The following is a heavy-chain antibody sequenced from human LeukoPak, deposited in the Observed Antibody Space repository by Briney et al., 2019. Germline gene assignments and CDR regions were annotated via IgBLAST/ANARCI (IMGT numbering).Heavy chain of an antibody. J-gene: IGHJ4*02. Sequence: GGSLRLACASSGFTFSSYWMRWVREAPGKALVRVSRINSDGSSTSYADSVKGRFTISRDNAKNTLYLQMNSLRAEDTAVYYCARDVGYNSAGDYWGQGTLVTVSS. CDR1: GFTFSSYW. CDR2: INSDGSST. D-gene: IGHD5-24*01. V-gene: IGHV3-74*01. CDR3: ARDVGYNSAGDY.